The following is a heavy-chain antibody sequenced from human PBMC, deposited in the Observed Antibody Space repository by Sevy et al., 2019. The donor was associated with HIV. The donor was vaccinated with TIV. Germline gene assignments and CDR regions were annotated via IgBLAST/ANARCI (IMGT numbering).Heavy chain of an antibody. D-gene: IGHD6-6*01. Sequence: SENLSLTCTVSGGSISSYYWSWIRQPAGKGLEWIGRIYTSGSTNYNPSLKSRVTMSVDTSKNQFSLKLSSVTAADTAVYYCARGPLIAARYNWFDPWGQGTLVTVSS. CDR3: ARGPLIAARYNWFDP. V-gene: IGHV4-4*07. CDR1: GGSISSYY. J-gene: IGHJ5*02. CDR2: IYTSGST.